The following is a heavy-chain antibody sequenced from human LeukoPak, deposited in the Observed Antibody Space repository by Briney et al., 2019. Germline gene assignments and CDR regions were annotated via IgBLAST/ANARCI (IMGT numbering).Heavy chain of an antibody. CDR2: IKPDGSEK. CDR3: ARDYYYGSGSYLK. CDR1: GFTFTNYW. J-gene: IGHJ4*02. Sequence: PGGSLRLSCAASGFTFTNYWMSWVPQDPGKGLEWVANIKPDGSEKYYVDSVKGRFTISRDNAKNSLYLQMNSLRAEDTAVYYCARDYYYGSGSYLKWGQGTLVTVSS. V-gene: IGHV3-7*01. D-gene: IGHD3-10*01.